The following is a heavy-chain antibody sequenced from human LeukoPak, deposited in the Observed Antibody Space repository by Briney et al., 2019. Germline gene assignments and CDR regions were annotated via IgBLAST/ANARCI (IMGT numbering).Heavy chain of an antibody. J-gene: IGHJ4*02. CDR3: ARHPPVEPPIRAFDY. V-gene: IGHV4-39*01. CDR1: SGSISTSNYY. D-gene: IGHD3-3*02. CDR2: IFYSGST. Sequence: SETLSLTCTVSSGSISTSNYYWGWVRQPPGKALEWIGNIFYSGSTYYSPSLKSRVTISLDTSRNQFSLKLSSVTAADTAVYYCARHPPVEPPIRAFDYWGQGNLVTVSA.